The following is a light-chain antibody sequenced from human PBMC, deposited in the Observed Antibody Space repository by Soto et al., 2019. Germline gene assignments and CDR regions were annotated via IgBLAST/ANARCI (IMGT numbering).Light chain of an antibody. CDR1: SSDVGGYNY. J-gene: IGLJ1*01. CDR3: SSYTSSTADV. V-gene: IGLV2-14*01. Sequence: QSALTQPASVSGSPGQSITISCTGTSSDVGGYNYVSWYQLHPGKAPKLMVYEVSNRPSGVSNRFSGSKSGNTASLTISGLQAEDEADYYCSSYTSSTADVFGTGTKVTV. CDR2: EVS.